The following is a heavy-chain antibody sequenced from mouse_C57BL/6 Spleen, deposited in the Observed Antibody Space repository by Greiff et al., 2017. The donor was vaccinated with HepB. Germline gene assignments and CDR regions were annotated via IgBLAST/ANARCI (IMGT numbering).Heavy chain of an antibody. V-gene: IGHV1-55*01. J-gene: IGHJ1*03. Sequence: QVQLQQPGAELVKPGASVKMSCKASGYTFTSYWITWVKQRPGQGLEWIGDIYPGSGSTNYNEKFKSKATLTVDTSSSTAYMQLSSLTSEDSAVYYWARRGYGSSYAGYFDVWGTGTTVTVSS. CDR1: GYTFTSYW. CDR2: IYPGSGST. CDR3: ARRGYGSSYAGYFDV. D-gene: IGHD1-1*01.